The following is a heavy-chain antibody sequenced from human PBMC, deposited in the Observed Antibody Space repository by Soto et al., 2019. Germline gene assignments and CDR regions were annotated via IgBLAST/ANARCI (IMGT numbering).Heavy chain of an antibody. Sequence: SETLSLTCAFSCYSIISGYYWGWIRQPPGKGLEWIGSIYHSGSTYYNPSLKSRVTISVDTSKNQFSLKLSSVTAADTAVYYCARAVYYYDSSGFLYYFDYWGQGTLVTVSS. J-gene: IGHJ4*02. CDR3: ARAVYYYDSSGFLYYFDY. V-gene: IGHV4-38-2*01. D-gene: IGHD3-22*01. CDR1: CYSIISGYY. CDR2: IYHSGST.